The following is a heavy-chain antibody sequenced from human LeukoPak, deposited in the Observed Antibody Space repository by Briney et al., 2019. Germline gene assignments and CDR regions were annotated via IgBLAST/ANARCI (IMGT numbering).Heavy chain of an antibody. CDR1: GYTFIDYY. V-gene: IGHV1-2*02. CDR2: INPNSGGT. Sequence: ASVKVSCKAFGYTFIDYYMHWVRQAPGQGLEWMGWINPNSGGTNYAQKFQGRVTMTRDTSITTAYMELSRLSSDDTAVYYCARHPGKVTNDWYFDLWGRGTLVTVSS. D-gene: IGHD4-23*01. CDR3: ARHPGKVTNDWYFDL. J-gene: IGHJ2*01.